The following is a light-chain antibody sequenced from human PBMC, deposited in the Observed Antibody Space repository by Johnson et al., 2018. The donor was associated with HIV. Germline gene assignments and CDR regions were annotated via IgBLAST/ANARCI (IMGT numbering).Light chain of an antibody. J-gene: IGLJ1*01. Sequence: QSVLTQPPSVSAAPGQKVTISCSGSSSNIGNNYVSWYQQLPGTAPKLLIYDNNKRPSGIPDRFSGSKSGTSATLGITGLQTGDEADYYCGTWDSSLSVLYVIRTGTKVTVL. CDR3: GTWDSSLSVLYV. V-gene: IGLV1-51*01. CDR2: DNN. CDR1: SSNIGNNY.